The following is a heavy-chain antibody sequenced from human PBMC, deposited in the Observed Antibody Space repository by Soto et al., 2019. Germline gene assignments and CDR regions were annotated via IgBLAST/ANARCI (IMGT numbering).Heavy chain of an antibody. CDR1: GYTFTFYA. CDR2: INTGNGNT. J-gene: IGHJ3*02. V-gene: IGHV1-3*04. Sequence: ASVKVSCKASGYTFTFYAMHWVRQAPGQRLEWMGWINTGNGNTKYSQNFQDRVTITRDTSASTAYMELSSLRSEDTAVYYCAGGAAAGPNDAFDIWGQGTMVTVSS. CDR3: AGGAAAGPNDAFDI. D-gene: IGHD6-13*01.